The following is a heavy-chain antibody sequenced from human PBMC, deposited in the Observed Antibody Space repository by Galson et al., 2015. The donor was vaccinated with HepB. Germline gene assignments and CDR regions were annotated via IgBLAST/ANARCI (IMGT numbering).Heavy chain of an antibody. CDR1: GFTFSSYS. J-gene: IGHJ4*02. CDR2: ISSSSSYI. V-gene: IGHV3-21*01. Sequence: SLRLSCAASGFTFSSYSMNWVRQAPGKGLEWVSSISSSSSYIYYADSVKGRFTISRDNAKNSLYLQMNSLRAEDTAVYYCARDQGGDSSGYYYAFPTSFDYWGQGTLVTVSS. CDR3: ARDQGGDSSGYYYAFPTSFDY. D-gene: IGHD3-22*01.